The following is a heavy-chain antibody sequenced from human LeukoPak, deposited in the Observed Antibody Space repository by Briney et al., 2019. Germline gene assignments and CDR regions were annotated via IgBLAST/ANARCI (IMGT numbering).Heavy chain of an antibody. CDR3: ATRTVPTAIHSAFDI. V-gene: IGHV1-24*01. CDR2: YEPEDGET. D-gene: IGHD2-2*02. CDR1: GYTLSVLP. J-gene: IGHJ3*02. Sequence: ASVKVSCKSSGYTLSVLPIHWVRQAPGKGLECMGGYEPEDGETFYTQEFQGRVTMTEDISIDTAYMELSSLRSDDTAMYYCATRTVPTAIHSAFDIWGQGTMVTVSS.